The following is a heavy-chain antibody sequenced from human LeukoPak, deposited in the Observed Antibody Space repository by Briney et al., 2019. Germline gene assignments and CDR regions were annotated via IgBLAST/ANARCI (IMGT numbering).Heavy chain of an antibody. CDR3: ARDRRVGATHNWFDP. D-gene: IGHD1-26*01. CDR2: IIPIFGTA. Sequence: SVKVSCKASGGTFSSYAIGWVRQAPGQGLEWMGGIIPIFGTANYAQKFQGRVTITADESTSTAYMELSSLRSEDTAVYYCARDRRVGATHNWFDPWGRGTLVTVSS. V-gene: IGHV1-69*01. CDR1: GGTFSSYA. J-gene: IGHJ5*02.